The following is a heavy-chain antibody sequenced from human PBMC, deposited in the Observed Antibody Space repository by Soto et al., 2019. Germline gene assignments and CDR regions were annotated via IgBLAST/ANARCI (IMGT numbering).Heavy chain of an antibody. J-gene: IGHJ5*02. D-gene: IGHD3-9*01. CDR1: GFTFSSYS. V-gene: IGHV3-48*02. CDR3: AREFCPLSWCDP. CDR2: ISSSSSTI. Sequence: PGGSLRLSCAASGFTFSSYSMNWVRQAPGKGLEWVSYISSSSSTIYYADSVKGRFTISRDNAQNSLYLHMNSLRDEDTPVYYCAREFCPLSWCDPWGQGTLVTVS.